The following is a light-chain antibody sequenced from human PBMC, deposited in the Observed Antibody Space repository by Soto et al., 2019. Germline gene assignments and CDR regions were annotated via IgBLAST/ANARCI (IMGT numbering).Light chain of an antibody. CDR2: AAS. CDR3: QQSYSTPLT. V-gene: IGKV1-39*01. J-gene: IGKJ3*01. CDR1: QSISSY. Sequence: IQMTQSTSSLSASVGDRVTITCRASQSISSYLNWYQQKPGKAPKLLIYAASSLQSGVPSRFSGSGSGTDFTLTISSLQPEDFATYYCQQSYSTPLTFGPGTKVDIK.